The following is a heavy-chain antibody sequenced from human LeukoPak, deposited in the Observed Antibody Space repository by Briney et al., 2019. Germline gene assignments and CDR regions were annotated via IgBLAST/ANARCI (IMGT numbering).Heavy chain of an antibody. J-gene: IGHJ4*02. CDR1: GITFSSYS. V-gene: IGHV3-53*01. CDR2: IYSGGST. CDR3: ARDQSSSFNY. D-gene: IGHD6-13*01. Sequence: GGSLRLSCAASGITFSSYSMNWVRQAPGKGLEWVSVIYSGGSTYYADSVKGRFTISRDNSKNTLYLQMNSLRAEDTAVYYCARDQSSSFNYWGQGTLVTVSS.